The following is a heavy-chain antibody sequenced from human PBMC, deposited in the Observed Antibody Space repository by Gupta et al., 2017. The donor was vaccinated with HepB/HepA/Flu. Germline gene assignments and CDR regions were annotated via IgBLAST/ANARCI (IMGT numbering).Heavy chain of an antibody. D-gene: IGHD5-24*01. CDR2: IYWDGDE. J-gene: IGHJ4*02. CDR1: GFSLSSRGVS. Sequence: QITLKESGPTLVKPTQTLTLTCSFSGFSLSSRGVSVGWIRQPPGKALEWLALIYWDGDERYSSSLRNRLTITKDTSKNQVVLRMTNMDPVDTATYFCVHAPEETWQQPGDWGQGTLVTVSS. V-gene: IGHV2-5*02. CDR3: VHAPEETWQQPGD.